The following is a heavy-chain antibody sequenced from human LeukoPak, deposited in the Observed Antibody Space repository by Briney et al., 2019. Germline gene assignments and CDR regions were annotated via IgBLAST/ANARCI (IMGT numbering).Heavy chain of an antibody. Sequence: GASVKVSCKASGYTFTGYYIHWVRQAPGQGLEWMGWISPNSGGTNYAQKFQGRVTMTGDTSINTAYMELSRLRSDDTAVYYCATLTLDITMVRGVSPGGYWGQGTLVTVSS. CDR2: ISPNSGGT. J-gene: IGHJ4*02. CDR3: ATLTLDITMVRGVSPGGY. D-gene: IGHD3-10*01. V-gene: IGHV1-2*02. CDR1: GYTFTGYY.